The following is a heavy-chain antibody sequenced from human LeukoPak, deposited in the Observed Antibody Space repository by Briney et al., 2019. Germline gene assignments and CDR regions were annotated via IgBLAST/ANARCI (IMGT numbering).Heavy chain of an antibody. CDR3: ARWTTPRKRYFDL. CDR2: INHSGST. CDR1: GVSFSGYY. Sequence: SETLSLTCAVYGVSFSGYYWSWIRQPPGKGLEWIGEINHSGSTNCNPSLKSRVTISVDTSKNQFSLKLSSVTAADTAVYYCARWTTPRKRYFDLWGRGTLVTVSS. V-gene: IGHV4-34*01. J-gene: IGHJ2*01. D-gene: IGHD4-11*01.